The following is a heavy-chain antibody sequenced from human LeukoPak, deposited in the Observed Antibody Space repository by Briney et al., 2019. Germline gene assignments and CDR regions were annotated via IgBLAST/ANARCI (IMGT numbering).Heavy chain of an antibody. D-gene: IGHD2-2*01. CDR1: GFTFSNYW. CDR3: ARDQGYCTSASCRGDAFDV. V-gene: IGHV3-7*01. CDR2: IKQDGSEK. Sequence: GGSLRLSCAASGFTFSNYWMSWVRQAPGKGLEWVAKIKQDGSEKYYVDSVKGRFTISRDNAQNSLSLQMNSLRAEDTAVYYCARDQGYCTSASCRGDAFDVWGQGSMISVSS. J-gene: IGHJ3*01.